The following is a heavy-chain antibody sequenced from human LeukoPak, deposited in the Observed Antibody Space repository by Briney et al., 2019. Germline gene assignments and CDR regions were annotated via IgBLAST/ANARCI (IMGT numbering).Heavy chain of an antibody. D-gene: IGHD2-2*01. CDR3: ARDSGQLLLFPDY. V-gene: IGHV3-7*01. CDR2: IKQDGSEK. Sequence: GTSLRLSCAASGFTFRSYAMSWVRQAPGKGLEWVANIKQDGSEKYYVDSVKGRFTISRDNAKNSLYLQMNSLRAEDTAVYYCARDSGQLLLFPDYWGQGTLVTVSS. J-gene: IGHJ4*02. CDR1: GFTFRSYA.